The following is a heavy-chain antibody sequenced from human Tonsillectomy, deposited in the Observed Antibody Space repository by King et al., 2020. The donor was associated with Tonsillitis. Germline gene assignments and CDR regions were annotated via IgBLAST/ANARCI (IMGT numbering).Heavy chain of an antibody. CDR1: GGSFSGYY. V-gene: IGHV4-34*01. J-gene: IGHJ2*01. CDR3: ARGIWTTVIRLGYFGR. CDR2: INHSGST. D-gene: IGHD4-17*01. Sequence: HVQLQQWGAGLLKPSETLSLTCAVYGGSFSGYYWTWLRQPPGKGLEWIGEINHSGSTNYNPSLKSRVTISVDTSKSQFSLKLSSVTAADTAVYYFARGIWTTVIRLGYFGRCGRGTLVTVSS.